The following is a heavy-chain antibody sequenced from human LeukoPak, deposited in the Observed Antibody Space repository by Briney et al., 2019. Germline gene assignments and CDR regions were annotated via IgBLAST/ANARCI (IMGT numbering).Heavy chain of an antibody. V-gene: IGHV2-26*01. CDR2: IFSNDEK. CDR1: GFSLSNARMG. J-gene: IGHJ3*02. Sequence: SGPVLVKPTETLTLTCTVSGFSLSNARMGVSWIRQPPGKALEWLSHIFSNDEKSYSTSLKSRLTISKDTSKSQVVLTMTNMDPVDTATYYCARIWWEPGSLAFDIWGQGTMVTVSS. D-gene: IGHD1-26*01. CDR3: ARIWWEPGSLAFDI.